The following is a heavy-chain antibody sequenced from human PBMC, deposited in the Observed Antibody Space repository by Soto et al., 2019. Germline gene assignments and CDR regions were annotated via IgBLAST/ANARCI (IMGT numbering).Heavy chain of an antibody. Sequence: EVQLLESGGGLVQPGGSLRLSCAASGFTFSSYAMSWVRQAPGKGLEWVSAISGSGGSTYYAESVKGRFTISRDNSKNTLYLQMSSLRAEDTAVYYCAKVVDVGPRLFPDRGDPPWYFDLWGRGTLVTVSS. CDR1: GFTFSSYA. J-gene: IGHJ2*01. CDR2: ISGSGGST. CDR3: AKVVDVGPRLFPDRGDPPWYFDL. V-gene: IGHV3-23*01. D-gene: IGHD7-27*01.